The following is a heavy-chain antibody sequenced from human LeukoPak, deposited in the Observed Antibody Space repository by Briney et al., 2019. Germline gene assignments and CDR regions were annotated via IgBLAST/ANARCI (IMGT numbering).Heavy chain of an antibody. CDR2: ISWNSGSI. V-gene: IGHV3-9*01. CDR3: AKDDSSGYY. D-gene: IGHD3-22*01. CDR1: GFTFDDYA. J-gene: IGHJ4*02. Sequence: TGGSLRLSCAASGFTFDDYAMHWVRQAPGKGLEWVSGISWNSGSIGYADSVKGRFTISRDNAKNSLYLQMNSQRAEDTALYYCAKDDSSGYYWGQGTLVTVSS.